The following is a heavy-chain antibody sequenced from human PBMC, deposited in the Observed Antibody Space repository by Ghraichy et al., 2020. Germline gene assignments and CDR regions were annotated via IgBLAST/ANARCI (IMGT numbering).Heavy chain of an antibody. D-gene: IGHD3-10*01. Sequence: ASVKVSCTASGYTFTNYAISWVRQTPGQGLEWMGSISPYNGVTKYSQKIQGRVTMTTDVSTNTANMELRSLRSDDTAVYFCAREGSPDYYGFGNYLDYWGQGALVTVSS. J-gene: IGHJ4*02. CDR2: ISPYNGVT. V-gene: IGHV1-18*04. CDR1: GYTFTNYA. CDR3: AREGSPDYYGFGNYLDY.